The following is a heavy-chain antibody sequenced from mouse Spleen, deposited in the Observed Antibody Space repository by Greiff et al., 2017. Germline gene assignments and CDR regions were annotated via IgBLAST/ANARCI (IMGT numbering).Heavy chain of an antibody. CDR1: GYTFTDYY. D-gene: IGHD2-12*01. J-gene: IGHJ3*01. CDR3: ARYSYYSYPFAY. Sequence: VQLQQSGPELVKPGASVKISCKASGYTFTDYYMNWVKQSHGKSLEWIGDINPNNGGTSYNQKFKGKATLTVDKSSSTAYMELRSLTSEDSAVYYCARYSYYSYPFAYWGQGTLVTVSA. CDR2: INPNNGGT. V-gene: IGHV1-26*01.